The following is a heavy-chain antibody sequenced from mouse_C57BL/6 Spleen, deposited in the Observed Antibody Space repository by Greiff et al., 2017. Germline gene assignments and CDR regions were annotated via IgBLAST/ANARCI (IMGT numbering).Heavy chain of an antibody. CDR1: GFTFSDYG. V-gene: IGHV5-17*01. Sequence: EVQLQESGGGLVKPGGSLKLSCAASGFTFSDYGMHWVRQAPEKGLEWVAYISSGSSTIYYAATVKGRFTISRDNAKNTLFLQMTSLRSEDTAMYYCARRDYYGSSLDYWGQGTTLTVSS. D-gene: IGHD1-1*01. CDR2: ISSGSSTI. CDR3: ARRDYYGSSLDY. J-gene: IGHJ2*01.